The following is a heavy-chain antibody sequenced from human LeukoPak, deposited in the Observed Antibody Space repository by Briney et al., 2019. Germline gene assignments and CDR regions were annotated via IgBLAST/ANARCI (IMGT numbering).Heavy chain of an antibody. CDR2: ISGSGGST. Sequence: PGGSLRLSCAASGFTFSSYAMSWVRQAPGKGLEWVSAISGSGGSTYYADSVKGRFTISRDNSKNTLYLQMNSLRAEDTAVYYCAKVVGYYYGSGSSDFDYWGQGTLVTVSS. V-gene: IGHV3-23*01. J-gene: IGHJ4*02. D-gene: IGHD3-10*01. CDR3: AKVVGYYYGSGSSDFDY. CDR1: GFTFSSYA.